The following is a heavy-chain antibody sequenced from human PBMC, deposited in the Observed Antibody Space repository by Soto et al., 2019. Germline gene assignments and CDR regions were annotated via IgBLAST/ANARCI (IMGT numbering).Heavy chain of an antibody. CDR2: IFYSGIT. D-gene: IGHD2-2*02. CDR3: ARQDTHYYFDY. J-gene: IGHJ4*02. V-gene: IGHV4-59*01. Sequence: QVQLQESGAGLVKPSETLSLTCTVSGGSIRSSYYWSWVRQPPGKGLEWIGYIFYSGITNYNPSLKSRVTTSLDTSKNQFSLKLSSVTAADTAVYYCARQDTHYYFDYWGQGTLATVSS. CDR1: GGSIRSSYY.